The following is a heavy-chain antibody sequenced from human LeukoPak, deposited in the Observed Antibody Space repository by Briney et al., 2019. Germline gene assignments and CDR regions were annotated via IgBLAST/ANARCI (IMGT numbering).Heavy chain of an antibody. V-gene: IGHV3-21*01. CDR2: ISSSSSYI. CDR3: AREISSGSVAGTTDYFDY. Sequence: GGSLRLSCAASGFTFSSYSMTWVRQAPGKGLEWVSSISSSSSYIYYADSVKGRFTISRDNAKNSLYLQMNSLRAEDTAVYYCAREISSGSVAGTTDYFDYWGQGTLVTVSS. CDR1: GFTFSSYS. J-gene: IGHJ4*02. D-gene: IGHD6-19*01.